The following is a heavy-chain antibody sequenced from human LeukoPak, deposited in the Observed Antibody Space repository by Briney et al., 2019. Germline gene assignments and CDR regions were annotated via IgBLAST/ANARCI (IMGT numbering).Heavy chain of an antibody. CDR1: GFTFNSYN. CDR3: AREGTEVVSSGYYRYYYYYMDV. J-gene: IGHJ6*03. V-gene: IGHV3-21*01. CDR2: ISSGSSYI. Sequence: GGSLRLSCAASGFTFNSYNMNWVRQAPGKGLEWVSSISSGSSYIYYADSVKGRFTISRDNAKNSLYLQMNSLRAEDTAVYYCAREGTEVVSSGYYRYYYYYMDVWGKGTTVTVSS. D-gene: IGHD3-22*01.